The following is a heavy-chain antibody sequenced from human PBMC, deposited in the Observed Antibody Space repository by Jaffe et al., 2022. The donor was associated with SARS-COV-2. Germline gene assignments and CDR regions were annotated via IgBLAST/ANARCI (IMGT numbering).Heavy chain of an antibody. CDR2: INTYTGSP. Sequence: QVQLVQSGSELKKPGASVKVSCKASGYQFARYAMNWVRQVPGHGLEWLGWINTYTGSPTYAQGFAGRFGFSVDISVTTAYLEIRGLQPEDTGIYYCARELAQLPLGDNWFDPWGQGTLVTVSS. J-gene: IGHJ5*02. D-gene: IGHD3-16*01. CDR3: ARELAQLPLGDNWFDP. CDR1: GYQFARYA. V-gene: IGHV7-4-1*02.